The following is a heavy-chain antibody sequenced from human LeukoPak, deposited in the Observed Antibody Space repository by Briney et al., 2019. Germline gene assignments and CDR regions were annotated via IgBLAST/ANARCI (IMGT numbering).Heavy chain of an antibody. CDR3: VRDNPDPFDY. J-gene: IGHJ4*02. V-gene: IGHV3-74*01. Sequence: AGGSLRLSCAASGFTFSSYSMNWVRQAPGKGLVWVSRINSDGISRIYADSVKGRFTISRDNAQNTLYLQMNSLRAEDTAVYYCVRDNPDPFDYWGQGTLVTVSS. D-gene: IGHD1-14*01. CDR1: GFTFSSYS. CDR2: INSDGISR.